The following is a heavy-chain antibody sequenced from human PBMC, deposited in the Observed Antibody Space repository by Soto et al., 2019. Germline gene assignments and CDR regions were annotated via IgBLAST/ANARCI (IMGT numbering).Heavy chain of an antibody. CDR3: AGAPRGFSGGSDC. Sequence: QVQLVQSGAEVKKPGSSVKVSCKASGGTFSSYTISWVRQAPGQGLEWMGRITPILGLTNYAQKFQGRVTFTAEKSTTKANMGLGSLRSEDTAVYYWAGAPRGFSGGSDCWGQGTLVTVSS. D-gene: IGHD3-10*01. J-gene: IGHJ4*02. V-gene: IGHV1-69*02. CDR1: GGTFSSYT. CDR2: ITPILGLT.